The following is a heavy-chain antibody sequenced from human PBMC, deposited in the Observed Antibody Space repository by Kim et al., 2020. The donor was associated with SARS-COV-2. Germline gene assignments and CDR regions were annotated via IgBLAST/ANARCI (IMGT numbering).Heavy chain of an antibody. V-gene: IGHV1-18*04. Sequence: ASVKVSCKASGYTFTSYGISWVRQAPGQGLEWMGWISAYNGNTNYAQKLQGRVTMTTDTSTSTAYMELRSLRSDDTAVYYCARDYHYGGNSDGMDVWGQGTTVTVSS. CDR3: ARDYHYGGNSDGMDV. D-gene: IGHD4-17*01. CDR2: ISAYNGNT. J-gene: IGHJ6*02. CDR1: GYTFTSYG.